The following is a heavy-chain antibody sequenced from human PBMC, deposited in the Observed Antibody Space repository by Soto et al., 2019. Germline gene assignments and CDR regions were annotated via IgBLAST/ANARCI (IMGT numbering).Heavy chain of an antibody. J-gene: IGHJ3*01. Sequence: ESLNMSFMGSGYYSSSYWIALVRQMSGKGLEWLGSVYVSDSETKYSPSFQGQVTISADKYTNTAYLYWSSLKVSDTAMYYCARRGTLSGRDAFDVWGEGTMVTV. V-gene: IGHV5-51*01. D-gene: IGHD1-26*01. CDR2: VYVSDSET. CDR1: GYYSSSYW. CDR3: ARRGTLSGRDAFDV.